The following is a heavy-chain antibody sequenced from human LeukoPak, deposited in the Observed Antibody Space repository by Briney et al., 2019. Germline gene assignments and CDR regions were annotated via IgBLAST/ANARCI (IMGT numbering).Heavy chain of an antibody. V-gene: IGHV3-66*01. CDR1: GFTVSSNY. D-gene: IGHD3-16*02. J-gene: IGHJ4*02. CDR2: IYSGGST. CDR3: ARTYSWSLSRFDY. Sequence: GGSLRLSCAASGFTVSSNYMSWVRQAPGKGLEWVSVIYSGGSTYYADSVKGRFTISRDNSKNTLYLQMNSLRAEDTAVYYCARTYSWSLSRFDYWGQGTLVTVSS.